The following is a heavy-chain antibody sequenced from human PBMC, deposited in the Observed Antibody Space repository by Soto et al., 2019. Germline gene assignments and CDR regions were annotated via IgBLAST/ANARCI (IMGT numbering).Heavy chain of an antibody. V-gene: IGHV1-18*01. Sequence: QAQLVQSGPEVKQPGASVKVSCKASGYPFTDFAISWVRQAPGQGLEWMGWISPYSGNTNYAQKLQGRVSMTAAASTGTAYVEVRSLKSDDTATYFCARDGDYGDSRLHDSFDVWGQGTMVTVSS. CDR3: ARDGDYGDSRLHDSFDV. CDR1: GYPFTDFA. CDR2: ISPYSGNT. J-gene: IGHJ3*01. D-gene: IGHD4-17*01.